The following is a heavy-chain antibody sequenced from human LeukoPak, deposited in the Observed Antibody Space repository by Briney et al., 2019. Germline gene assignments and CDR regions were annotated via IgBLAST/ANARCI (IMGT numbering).Heavy chain of an antibody. CDR2: INANSGGS. V-gene: IGHV1-2*02. Sequence: ASVKVSCKAPGYTFSDYYMHWVRQAPGQGLEWMGWINANSGGSNYAQKFQGRVTMTRDTSISTAYMELSSLRSDDTAIYYCARVPSSGYDYIFPSNYGMDVWGQGTTVTVSS. J-gene: IGHJ6*02. CDR1: GYTFSDYY. CDR3: ARVPSSGYDYIFPSNYGMDV. D-gene: IGHD5-12*01.